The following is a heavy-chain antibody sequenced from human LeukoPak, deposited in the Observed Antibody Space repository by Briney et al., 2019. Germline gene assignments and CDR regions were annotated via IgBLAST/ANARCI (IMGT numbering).Heavy chain of an antibody. Sequence: GGSLRLSCTTSRFSFSTYAMSWVRQAPGKGLEWVSTFTAGGNTYYADSVKGRFTISRDKSKNTLYLQMNSLGAEDTAVYYCARDFELGDFQHWGQGTLVTVSS. CDR1: RFSFSTYA. V-gene: IGHV3-23*01. D-gene: IGHD7-27*01. CDR2: FTAGGNT. CDR3: ARDFELGDFQH. J-gene: IGHJ1*01.